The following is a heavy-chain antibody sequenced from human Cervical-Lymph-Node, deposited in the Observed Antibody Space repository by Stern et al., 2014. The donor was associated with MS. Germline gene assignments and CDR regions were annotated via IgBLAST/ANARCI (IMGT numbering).Heavy chain of an antibody. Sequence: EVHLVESGGGLVQPGESLRVSCEASAFIFSNYWMHWVRQVPGKGLVWVSHINPDWTSALYADSVKGRFITTRDNARNTLYLQMNSLRAEDTAFYYCARGMTSGAYRWGQGTLVTVSS. D-gene: IGHD6-19*01. CDR1: AFIFSNYW. V-gene: IGHV3-74*02. CDR3: ARGMTSGAYR. CDR2: INPDWTSA. J-gene: IGHJ4*02.